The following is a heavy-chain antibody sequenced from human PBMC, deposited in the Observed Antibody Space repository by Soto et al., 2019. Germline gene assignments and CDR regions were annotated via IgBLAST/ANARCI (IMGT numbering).Heavy chain of an antibody. Sequence: SETLSLTCAVSGGSISSGGYSWSWIRQPPGKGLEWIGYIFHSGSTDYNPSPKSRIIISADTSKNQFSLKLTSVTAADTAVYYCARDKITGLYDYWGQGTLVTVSS. V-gene: IGHV4-30-2*05. CDR3: ARDKITGLYDY. CDR2: IFHSGST. CDR1: GGSISSGGYS. J-gene: IGHJ4*02. D-gene: IGHD2-8*02.